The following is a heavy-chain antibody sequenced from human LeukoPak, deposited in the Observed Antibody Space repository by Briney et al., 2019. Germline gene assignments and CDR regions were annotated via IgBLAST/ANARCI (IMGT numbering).Heavy chain of an antibody. J-gene: IGHJ6*03. D-gene: IGHD1-7*01. Sequence: GGSLRLSCAASGFTLSSYSMNWVRQAPGKGLEWVSSISSSSSYIYYADSVKGRFTISRDNAKNSLYLQMNSLRAEDTAVYYCARGTTGYSDYYYYMDVWGKGTTVTVSS. V-gene: IGHV3-21*01. CDR3: ARGTTGYSDYYYYMDV. CDR2: ISSSSSYI. CDR1: GFTLSSYS.